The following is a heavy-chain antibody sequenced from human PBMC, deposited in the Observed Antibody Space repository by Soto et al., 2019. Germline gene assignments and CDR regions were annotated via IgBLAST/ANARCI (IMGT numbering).Heavy chain of an antibody. J-gene: IGHJ4*02. D-gene: IGHD3-22*01. CDR3: ARSMYYYDSSGKGAPDY. CDR2: IIPIFGTA. Sequence: SVKVSCKASGGTFSSYAISWVRQAPGQGLEWMGGIIPIFGTANYAQKFQGRVTITADKSTSTAYMELSSLRSEDTAVYYCARSMYYYDSSGKGAPDYWGQGTLVTVSS. CDR1: GGTFSSYA. V-gene: IGHV1-69*06.